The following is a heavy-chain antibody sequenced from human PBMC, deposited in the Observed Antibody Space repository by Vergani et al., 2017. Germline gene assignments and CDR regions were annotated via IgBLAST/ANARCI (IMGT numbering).Heavy chain of an antibody. CDR2: ISWNSGSI. CDR1: GFTFDDYA. Sequence: EVQLVESGGGLVQPGRSLRLSCAASGFTFDDYAMHWVRQAPGKGLEWVSGISWNSGSIGYADSVKGRFTISRDNAKNTLYLQMNSLRAEDTAVYYCAKDGRVVVVAATHIDYWGQGTLVTVSS. J-gene: IGHJ4*02. V-gene: IGHV3-9*01. CDR3: AKDGRVVVVAATHIDY. D-gene: IGHD2-15*01.